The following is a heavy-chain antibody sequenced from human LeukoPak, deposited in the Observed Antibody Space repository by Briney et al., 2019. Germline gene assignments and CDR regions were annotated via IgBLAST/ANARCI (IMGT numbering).Heavy chain of an antibody. Sequence: GGSLRLSCAASGFTFSNFWMSWVRQAPGKGLEWVANIKQDGSDKYYVDSVKGRFTISRDNAKNSLYLQMNSLRAEDTAVYYCAKVVTEIAAAHLIDYWGQGTLVTVSS. D-gene: IGHD6-13*01. CDR3: AKVVTEIAAAHLIDY. CDR2: IKQDGSDK. CDR1: GFTFSNFW. J-gene: IGHJ4*02. V-gene: IGHV3-7*03.